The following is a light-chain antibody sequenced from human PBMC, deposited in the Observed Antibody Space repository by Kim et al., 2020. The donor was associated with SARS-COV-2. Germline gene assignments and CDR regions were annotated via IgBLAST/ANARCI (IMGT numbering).Light chain of an antibody. CDR2: GTS. Sequence: PGGKVGVTCGASTAAVTSVHYPYGVQQKPGQAPRAMIYGTSSQHAWAPARFTGSLSGGKAGLTVSGAQAEDEADYYCLLSYRGIGVFGGGTKLTVL. V-gene: IGLV7-46*01. CDR1: TAAVTSVHY. CDR3: LLSYRGIGV. J-gene: IGLJ3*02.